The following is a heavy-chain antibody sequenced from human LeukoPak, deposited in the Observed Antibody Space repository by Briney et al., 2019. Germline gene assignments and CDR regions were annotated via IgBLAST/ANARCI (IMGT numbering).Heavy chain of an antibody. CDR3: ARGAVAAAENWFDP. CDR2: INHSGST. CDR1: GGSFSGYY. V-gene: IGHV4-34*01. J-gene: IGHJ5*02. Sequence: SETLSLTCAVYGGSFSGYYWSWIRQPPGKGLEWSGEINHSGSTNYNPSLKSRVTISVDTSKNQFSLKLSSVTAADTAVYYCARGAVAAAENWFDPWGQGTLVTVSS. D-gene: IGHD6-13*01.